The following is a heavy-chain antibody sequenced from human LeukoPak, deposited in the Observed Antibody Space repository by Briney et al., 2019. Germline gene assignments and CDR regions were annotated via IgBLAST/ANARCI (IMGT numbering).Heavy chain of an antibody. CDR1: GFTFSSYW. D-gene: IGHD3-16*01. Sequence: PGGSLRLSCAASGFTFSSYWMNWARQAPGKGLEWVASINHNGNANYYVDSVKGRFTISRDNAKNSLYLQVSNLRAEDTAVYFCARGGGLDVWGHGATVTVSS. V-gene: IGHV3-7*03. J-gene: IGHJ6*02. CDR2: INHNGNAN. CDR3: ARGGGLDV.